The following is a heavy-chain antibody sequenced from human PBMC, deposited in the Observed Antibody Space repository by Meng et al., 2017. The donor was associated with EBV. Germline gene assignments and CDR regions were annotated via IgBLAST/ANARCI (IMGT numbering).Heavy chain of an antibody. CDR2: LIPMSDAP. Sequence: QVQLVQSGAEVKKPGSSVKVSFKTSGGTFRGDAVSWVRQAPGQGLEWMGGLIPMSDAPHYAQKFQGRVTMTADESTNTHYMDLSGLRFEDTAVYYCASESGRGFTPDYWGQGTLVTVSS. D-gene: IGHD3-10*01. V-gene: IGHV1-69*01. CDR1: GGTFRGDA. CDR3: ASESGRGFTPDY. J-gene: IGHJ4*02.